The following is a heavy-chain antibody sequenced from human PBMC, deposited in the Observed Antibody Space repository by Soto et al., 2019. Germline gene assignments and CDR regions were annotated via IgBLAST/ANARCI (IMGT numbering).Heavy chain of an antibody. CDR3: ARDQYYYDSRGYPVNWFDP. V-gene: IGHV4-61*01. Sequence: SETLSLTCTVSGGSVSSGSYYWSWIRQPPGKGLEWVGYIYYSRSTNYNPSLKSRVTISVDTSKNQFSLKLSSVTAADTAVYYCARDQYYYDSRGYPVNWFDPWGQGTLVTVSS. J-gene: IGHJ5*02. CDR1: GGSVSSGSYY. D-gene: IGHD3-22*01. CDR2: IYYSRST.